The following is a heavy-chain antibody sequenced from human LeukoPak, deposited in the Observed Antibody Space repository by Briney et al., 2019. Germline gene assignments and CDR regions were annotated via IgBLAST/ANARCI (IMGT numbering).Heavy chain of an antibody. D-gene: IGHD3-22*01. CDR2: INYSGST. CDR3: ARLTHSYYSDTSGYYPYYYMDV. J-gene: IGHJ6*03. CDR1: GASIISSDYY. Sequence: SETLSLTCSVSGASIISSDYYWGWIRQPPGKGLEWIGRINYSGSTYYNPSLKSRVTISVDTSKNHFSLRLTSMTAADTAVYYCARLTHSYYSDTSGYYPYYYMDVWGKGTTVTVSS. V-gene: IGHV4-39*01.